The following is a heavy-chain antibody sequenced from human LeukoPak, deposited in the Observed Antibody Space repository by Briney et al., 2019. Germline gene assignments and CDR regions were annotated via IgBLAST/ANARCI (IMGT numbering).Heavy chain of an antibody. Sequence: GGSLRLSCAASGFTLTNDFMTWVRQAPGKGLEWVGQIKSEIEGGTTDHAASVKGRFAISRDESTNTLFLQMNSLRNEDTAVYYCALAWFGESRDGLDIWGRGSMVVVSS. D-gene: IGHD3-10*01. V-gene: IGHV3-15*01. CDR3: ALAWFGESRDGLDI. J-gene: IGHJ3*02. CDR1: GFTLTNDF. CDR2: IKSEIEGGTT.